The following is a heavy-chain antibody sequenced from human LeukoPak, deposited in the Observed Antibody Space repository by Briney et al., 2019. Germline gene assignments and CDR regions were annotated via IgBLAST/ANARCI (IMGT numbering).Heavy chain of an antibody. J-gene: IGHJ4*03. CDR1: GGSFTGYY. Sequence: SETLSLTCAVYGGSFTGYYWSWIRQSPGKGLHWIAEVNHRGDTNYNPSVKGRVTISVDTSKNQFSLKVTSLTAADTAVYYCARGPTISETGYFDYWGQGTLVTVSS. CDR2: VNHRGDT. D-gene: IGHD1-1*01. V-gene: IGHV4-34*01. CDR3: ARGPTISETGYFDY.